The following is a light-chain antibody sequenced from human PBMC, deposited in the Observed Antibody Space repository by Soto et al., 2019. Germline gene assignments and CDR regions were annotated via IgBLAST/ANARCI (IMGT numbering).Light chain of an antibody. J-gene: IGKJ1*01. Sequence: AIQMTQSPSSLSSSVGDRVTITCRASQAVRNDFGWYQQRPGKAPKLLIYGTSNFTSRVPSMFSGSGSGTYFTITINSLQPEDFANYYCLQDYNYPRTFGQGTKVDIK. CDR2: GTS. CDR1: QAVRND. CDR3: LQDYNYPRT. V-gene: IGKV1-6*01.